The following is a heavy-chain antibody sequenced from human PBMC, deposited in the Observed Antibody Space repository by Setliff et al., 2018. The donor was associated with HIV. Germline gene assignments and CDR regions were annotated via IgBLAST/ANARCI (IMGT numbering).Heavy chain of an antibody. J-gene: IGHJ4*02. Sequence: GASVKVSCKASGYTFTAYYIHWVRQAPGQGLEWMGRIIPSVGSTNFAQMFQGRVTMTRDTSTSTVYMELSSLRSEDTAVYYCARDPLDGDGPFDYWGQGTLVTVSS. CDR2: IIPSVGST. D-gene: IGHD7-27*01. V-gene: IGHV1-46*01. CDR1: GYTFTAYY. CDR3: ARDPLDGDGPFDY.